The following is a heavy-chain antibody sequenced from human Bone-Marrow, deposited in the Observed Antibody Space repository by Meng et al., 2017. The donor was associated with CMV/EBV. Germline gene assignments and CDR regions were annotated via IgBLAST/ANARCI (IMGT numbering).Heavy chain of an antibody. V-gene: IGHV3-9*01. CDR1: GFTFDDYA. CDR3: AKDTAALAYGAFDI. CDR2: ISWNSGSI. Sequence: SLKIPCAASGFTFDDYAMHWVRQAPGKGLEWGSGISWNSGSIGYADSVKGRFTISRDNAKNSLYLQMNSLRAEDTALYYCAKDTAALAYGAFDIWGQGTLVTFSS. J-gene: IGHJ3*02. D-gene: IGHD2-2*01.